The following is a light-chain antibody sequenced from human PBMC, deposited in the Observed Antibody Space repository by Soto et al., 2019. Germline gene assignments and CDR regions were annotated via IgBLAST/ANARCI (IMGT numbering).Light chain of an antibody. V-gene: IGKV3-15*01. CDR1: QSFSSH. CDR2: GAS. CDR3: QQYNNWPPVLT. J-gene: IGKJ4*01. Sequence: IVMTQTAPTLSVSPWERSNISCMAIQSFSSHLAWYQQKPGQAPRLPIYGASTRATDIPARFSGSGSGTEFTLTISLLQSEDFAVYYCQQYNNWPPVLTFGGGTKVDIK.